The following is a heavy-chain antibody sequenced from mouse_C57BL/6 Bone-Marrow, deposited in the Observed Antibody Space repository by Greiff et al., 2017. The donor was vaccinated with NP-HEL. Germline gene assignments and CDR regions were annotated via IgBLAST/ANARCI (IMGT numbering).Heavy chain of an antibody. V-gene: IGHV1-69*01. D-gene: IGHD1-1*01. J-gene: IGHJ2*01. Sequence: QVHVKQPGAELVMPGASVKLSCKASGYTFTSYWMHWVKQRPGQGLEWIGEIDPSDSYTNYNQKFKGKSTLTVDKSSSTAYMQLSSLTSEDSAVYYCARPRGYGSSYYFDYWGQGTTLTVSS. CDR2: IDPSDSYT. CDR1: GYTFTSYW. CDR3: ARPRGYGSSYYFDY.